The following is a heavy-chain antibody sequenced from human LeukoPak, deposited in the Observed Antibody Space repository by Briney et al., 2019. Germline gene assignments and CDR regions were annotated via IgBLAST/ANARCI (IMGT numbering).Heavy chain of an antibody. CDR3: ARGGSGSYSRASASWFDP. CDR1: GGSISSGDYY. V-gene: IGHV4-30-4*01. J-gene: IGHJ5*02. Sequence: KPSETLSLTCTVSGGSISSGDYYWSWIRQPPGKGLEWIGYIYYSGSTYYNPSLKSRVTISVDTSKNQFSLKLSSVTAADTAVYYCARGGSGSYSRASASWFDPWGQGTLVTVSS. CDR2: IYYSGST. D-gene: IGHD3-10*01.